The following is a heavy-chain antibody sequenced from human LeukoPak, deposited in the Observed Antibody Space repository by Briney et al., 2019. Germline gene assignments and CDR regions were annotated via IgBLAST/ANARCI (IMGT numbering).Heavy chain of an antibody. J-gene: IGHJ4*02. CDR3: ASKQGDY. V-gene: IGHV3-7*01. CDR1: GFTFNSYW. Sequence: GGSLRLSCAASGFTFNSYWMIWVRQAPGKGLEWVANINPDGSGKYYVDSVKGRFTISRDNAKKSLYLQMNSLRAEDTAVYYCASKQGDYWGQGTLVTVSS. CDR2: INPDGSGK.